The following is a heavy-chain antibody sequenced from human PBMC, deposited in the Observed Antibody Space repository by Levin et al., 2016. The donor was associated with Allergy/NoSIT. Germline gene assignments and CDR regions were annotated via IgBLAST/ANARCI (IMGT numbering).Heavy chain of an antibody. CDR1: GGSISSYY. J-gene: IGHJ6*02. D-gene: IGHD1-14*01. V-gene: IGHV4-4*07. CDR2: IYTSGST. Sequence: SETLSLTCAVSGGSISSYYWSWIRQPAGKGLEWIGRIYTSGSTNYNPSLKSRVTMSVDTSKNQFSLKLSSVTAADTAVYYCARDRPIYKNYYYYGMDVWGQGTTVTVSS. CDR3: ARDRPIYKNYYYYGMDV.